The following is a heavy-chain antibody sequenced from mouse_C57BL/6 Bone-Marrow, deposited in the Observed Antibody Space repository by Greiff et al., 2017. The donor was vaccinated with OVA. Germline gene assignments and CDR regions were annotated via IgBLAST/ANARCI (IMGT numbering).Heavy chain of an antibody. CDR3: AREDYSNYVWYFDV. V-gene: IGHV5-12*01. CDR2: ISNGGGST. J-gene: IGHJ1*03. D-gene: IGHD2-5*01. CDR1: GFTFSDYY. Sequence: EVKLMESGGGLVQPGGSLKLSCAASGFTFSDYYMYWVRQTPEKRLEWVAYISNGGGSTYYPDTVKGRFTISRDNAKNTLYLQMSRLKSEDTAMYYCAREDYSNYVWYFDVWGTGTTVTVSS.